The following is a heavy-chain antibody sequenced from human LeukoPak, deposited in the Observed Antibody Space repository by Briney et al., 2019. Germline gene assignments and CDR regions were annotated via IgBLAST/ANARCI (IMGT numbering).Heavy chain of an antibody. V-gene: IGHV1-18*01. CDR3: AREGTRSIAAPIDY. D-gene: IGHD6-6*01. Sequence: GASVKVSCKASGYTFTSYGISWVRQAPGQGLEWMGWISAYNGNTNYAQKLQGRVTMTTDTSTITAYMELRSLRSDDTAGYYCAREGTRSIAAPIDYWGQGTLVTVSS. CDR2: ISAYNGNT. J-gene: IGHJ4*02. CDR1: GYTFTSYG.